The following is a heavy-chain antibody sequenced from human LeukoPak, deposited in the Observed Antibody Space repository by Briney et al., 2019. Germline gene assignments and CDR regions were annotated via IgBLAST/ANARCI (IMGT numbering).Heavy chain of an antibody. J-gene: IGHJ4*02. Sequence: AGGSLRLSCAASGFTFSSYNMKWVRQAPGKGLECISYISATTGSIYYADSVKGRFSASRDSAKNSLYLQMNSLRDEDTAVYYCARGEGAIDYWGQGTLVTVSS. D-gene: IGHD3-16*01. CDR2: ISATTGSI. CDR1: GFTFSSYN. V-gene: IGHV3-48*02. CDR3: ARGEGAIDY.